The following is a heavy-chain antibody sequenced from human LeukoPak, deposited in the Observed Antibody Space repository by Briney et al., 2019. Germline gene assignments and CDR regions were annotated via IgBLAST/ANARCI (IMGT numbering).Heavy chain of an antibody. CDR3: ARDVGSGGAFAFDI. CDR2: IYPNSGCT. V-gene: IGHV1-2*06. D-gene: IGHD2-15*01. CDR1: GYTFTDYY. Sequence: GASVTVSCKASGYTFTDYYMHWVRQAPAQGLAWMARIYPNSGCTNYAQKFQGRVTMTRDTSIGTAYMELRRLRCDDTAMYYCARDVGSGGAFAFDIWGQGTMVTVSS. J-gene: IGHJ3*02.